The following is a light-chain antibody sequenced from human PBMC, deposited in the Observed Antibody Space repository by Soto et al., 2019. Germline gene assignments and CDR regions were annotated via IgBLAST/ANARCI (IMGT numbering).Light chain of an antibody. J-gene: IGKJ2*01. CDR2: GAS. CDR1: QGIGID. Sequence: DIQMTQSPSSLSASVGDRVTITCRASQGIGIDLGWYQQQPGKAPKRLIFGASSLQSGVPSRFSGSGSGTEFTLTISSLQPEDFATYYCLQHNAYPYTFGQGTKLEIK. V-gene: IGKV1-17*01. CDR3: LQHNAYPYT.